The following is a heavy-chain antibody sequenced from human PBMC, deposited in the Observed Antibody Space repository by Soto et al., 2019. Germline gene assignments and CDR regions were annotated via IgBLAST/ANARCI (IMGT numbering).Heavy chain of an antibody. J-gene: IGHJ4*02. CDR2: ISAHNGNT. D-gene: IGHD1-1*01. Sequence: QVHLVQSGAEVKKPGASVKVSCKGSGYGFTTYGITWVRQAPGQGLEWMAWISAHNGNTNYAQKVQCRVTVTRDTSTSTAYMELMSLRYDDTAVYYCARGRYGDYWGQGALVTVSS. CDR1: GYGFTTYG. CDR3: ARGRYGDY. V-gene: IGHV1-18*01.